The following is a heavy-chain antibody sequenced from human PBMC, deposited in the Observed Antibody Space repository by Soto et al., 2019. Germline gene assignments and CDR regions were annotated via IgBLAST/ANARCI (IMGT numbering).Heavy chain of an antibody. CDR2: IYYSGST. CDR3: ASHGYCVPYSYFDL. CDR1: GGSISSYY. V-gene: IGHV4-59*08. Sequence: QVQLQESGPGLVKPSETLSLTCTVSGGSISSYYWSWIRQPPGKGLEWIGYIYYSGSTNYNPSLKRRVTMSVGTSKNQFSLKLSSVTAAATAVYSCASHGYCVPYSYFDLWGRGTLVTVSS. D-gene: IGHD3-10*02. J-gene: IGHJ2*01.